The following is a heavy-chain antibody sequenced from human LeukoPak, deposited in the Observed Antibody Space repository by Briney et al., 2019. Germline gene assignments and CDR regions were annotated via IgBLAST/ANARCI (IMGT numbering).Heavy chain of an antibody. CDR2: IKLDGSEK. V-gene: IGHV3-7*03. J-gene: IGHJ4*02. D-gene: IGHD3-3*01. Sequence: GGSLRLSCTASGFTFSDYAMSWVRQAPGKGLEWVANIKLDGSEKNYVDSVKGRFTISRDNTKNSLYLQMNSLRVEDTAVFYCARDQYDTWSRRGNFDSWGQGTLVIVSS. CDR3: ARDQYDTWSRRGNFDS. CDR1: GFTFSDYA.